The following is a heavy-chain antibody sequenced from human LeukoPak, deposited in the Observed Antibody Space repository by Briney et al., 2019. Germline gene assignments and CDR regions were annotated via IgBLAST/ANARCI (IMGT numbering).Heavy chain of an antibody. CDR2: ISYDGSNK. J-gene: IGHJ4*02. Sequence: GRSLRLSCAASGFTFSSYAMHWVRQAPGKGLEWVAVISYDGSNKYYADSVKGRFTISRDNSKNTLYLQMNSLRAEDTAVYYCARDRIDLRYCSGGSCYLDYWGQGTLVTVSS. CDR1: GFTFSSYA. CDR3: ARDRIDLRYCSGGSCYLDY. V-gene: IGHV3-30-3*01. D-gene: IGHD2-15*01.